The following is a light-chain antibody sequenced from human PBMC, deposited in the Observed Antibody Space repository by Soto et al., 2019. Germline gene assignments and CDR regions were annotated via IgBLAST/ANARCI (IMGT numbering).Light chain of an antibody. Sequence: QSVLTQPASVSGSPGQSITISCTGTSSDVGSYNYVSWYQQHPGKAPKLLIYDVSNRPSGVSDRFSGSKSGNTASLTISGLQAEDEADYYCSSYTRSNTMVLGGGTKLIVL. V-gene: IGLV2-14*01. J-gene: IGLJ2*01. CDR1: SSDVGSYNY. CDR3: SSYTRSNTMV. CDR2: DVS.